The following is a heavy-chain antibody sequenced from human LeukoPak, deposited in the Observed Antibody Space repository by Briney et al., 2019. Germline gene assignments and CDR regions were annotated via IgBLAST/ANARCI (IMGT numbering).Heavy chain of an antibody. CDR1: SGSFSGYY. V-gene: IGHV4-34*01. Sequence: SETLSLTCAVYSGSFSGYYWSWIRQPPGKGLEWIGEINHSGSTNYNPSLKSRVTISVDTSKNQFSLKLSSVTAADTAVYYCARDPGYSYGYLRYWYFDLWGRGTLVTVSS. J-gene: IGHJ2*01. CDR2: INHSGST. D-gene: IGHD5-18*01. CDR3: ARDPGYSYGYLRYWYFDL.